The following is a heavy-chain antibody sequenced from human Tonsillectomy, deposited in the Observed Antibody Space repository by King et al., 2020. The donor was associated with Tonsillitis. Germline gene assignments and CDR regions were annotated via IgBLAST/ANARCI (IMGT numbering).Heavy chain of an antibody. CDR3: AKPDVGGGGY. CDR1: GFTFSSYG. V-gene: IGHV3-30*18. J-gene: IGHJ4*02. D-gene: IGHD3-16*01. Sequence: QLVQSGGGVVQPGRSLRLSCAASGFTFSSYGMHWVRQAPGKGLEWVAVISYDGSNKYYADSVKGRFTISRDNSKNTLYLQMNSLRAEDTAVYYCAKPDVGGGGYWGQGTLVTVSS. CDR2: ISYDGSNK.